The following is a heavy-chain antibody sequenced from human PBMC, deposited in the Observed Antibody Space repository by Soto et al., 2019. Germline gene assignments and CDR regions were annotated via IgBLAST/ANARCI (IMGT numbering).Heavy chain of an antibody. V-gene: IGHV4-39*07. D-gene: IGHD3-22*01. CDR3: ARGGGGGKYDCSGFFLK. Sequence: TSETLSLTCTVSGGSISSSSYYWGWIRQPPGKGLEWIGGVYYTGSTYYNPSPESRLTISVDTSKNQFSVSLSSVSAADTAVYYCARGGGGGKYDCSGFFLKWGQGTPVTVSS. CDR2: VYYTGST. J-gene: IGHJ4*02. CDR1: GGSISSSSYY.